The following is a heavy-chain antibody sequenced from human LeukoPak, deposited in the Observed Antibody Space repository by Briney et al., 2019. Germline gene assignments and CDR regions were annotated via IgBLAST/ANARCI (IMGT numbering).Heavy chain of an antibody. J-gene: IGHJ5*02. V-gene: IGHV4-61*02. CDR1: GGSISSGSYY. D-gene: IGHD6-13*01. CDR2: IYTSGST. Sequence: SETLSLTCTVSGGSISSGSYYWGWIRQPAGKGLEWIGRIYTSGSTNYNPSLKSRVTISVDTSKIQFSLKLGSVTAADTAVYYCAREEGIAAAERKFDPWGQGTLVTVSS. CDR3: AREEGIAAAERKFDP.